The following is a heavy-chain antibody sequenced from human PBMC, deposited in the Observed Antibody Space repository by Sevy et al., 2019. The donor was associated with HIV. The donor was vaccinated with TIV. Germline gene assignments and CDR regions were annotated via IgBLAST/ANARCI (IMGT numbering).Heavy chain of an antibody. CDR3: ARLVREGATYPDY. J-gene: IGHJ4*02. Sequence: SENLSLTCTVSGGSISSGNYYWSWIRQPAGKGLEWIGRIHASGSTNYKSSLKSQVTMSVDTSKNPFSLRVTSVTAADTAVYYCARLVREGATYPDYWGQGILVTVSS. CDR1: GGSISSGNYY. CDR2: IHASGST. V-gene: IGHV4-61*02. D-gene: IGHD1-26*01.